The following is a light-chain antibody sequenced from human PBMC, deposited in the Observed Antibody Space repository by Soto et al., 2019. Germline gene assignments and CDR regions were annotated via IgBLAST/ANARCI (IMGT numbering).Light chain of an antibody. Sequence: DIQMTQSPSSLYASLGDRVTITCRASQSISSYLDLYQQKPGQSPKLLIYCASSLQSGATSSFSGSGSGTDFPLTISSLQPEDFATYYCQQSYSTPPTFGQGTRLEIK. J-gene: IGKJ5*01. CDR2: CAS. CDR1: QSISSY. V-gene: IGKV1-39*01. CDR3: QQSYSTPPT.